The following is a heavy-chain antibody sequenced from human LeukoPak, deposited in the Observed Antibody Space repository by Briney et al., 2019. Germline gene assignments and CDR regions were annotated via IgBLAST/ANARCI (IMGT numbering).Heavy chain of an antibody. J-gene: IGHJ4*02. CDR1: GGSFSGYY. CDR2: INHSGST. D-gene: IGHD1-26*01. CDR3: ARTRIYSGSYFY. Sequence: SETLSPTCAVYGGSFSGYYWSWIRQPPGKGLEWIGEINHSGSTNYNPSLKSRVTISVDTSKNQFSLKLSSVTAADTAVYYCARTRIYSGSYFYWGQGTLVTVSS. V-gene: IGHV4-34*01.